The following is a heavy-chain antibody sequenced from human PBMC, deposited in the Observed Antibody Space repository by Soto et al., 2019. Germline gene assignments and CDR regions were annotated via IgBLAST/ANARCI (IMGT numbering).Heavy chain of an antibody. CDR2: INQDGSEK. V-gene: IGHV3-7*04. D-gene: IGHD1-26*01. CDR3: SGGVGDAF. CDR1: ESTVSRDW. J-gene: IGHJ4*02. Sequence: EVHLVESGGGLVQTGGSLRLSCAIFESTVSRDWMNWVRQAPGKGLEWVAHINQDGSEKYYVDSVKGRFTISRDNAKKELYLQMNSLSPADTAMYYCSGGVGDAFWGQGTLVTVSS.